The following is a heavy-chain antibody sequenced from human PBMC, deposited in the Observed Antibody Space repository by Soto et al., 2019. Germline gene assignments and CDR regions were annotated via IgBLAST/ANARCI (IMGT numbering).Heavy chain of an antibody. V-gene: IGHV4-34*01. Sequence: SETLSLTCAVYGGSFSGYYWSWIRQPPGKGLEWIGEINHSGSTNYNPSLKSRVTISVDTSKNQFSLKLSSVTAADTAVYYCARTRSRNCSGSYLGSHTLHSRQYYFDYWGQGTLVTVSS. CDR3: ARTRSRNCSGSYLGSHTLHSRQYYFDY. CDR1: GGSFSGYY. CDR2: INHSGST. J-gene: IGHJ4*02. D-gene: IGHD3-10*02.